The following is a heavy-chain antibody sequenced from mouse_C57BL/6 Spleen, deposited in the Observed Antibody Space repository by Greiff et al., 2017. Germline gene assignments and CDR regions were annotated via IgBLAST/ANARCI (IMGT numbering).Heavy chain of an antibody. Sequence: QVQLKQPGAELVRPGSSVKLSCKASGYTFTSYWMDWVKQRPGQGLEWIGNIYPSDSETHYNQKFKDKATLTVDKSSSTAYMQLSSLTSEDSAVXDCASPTGTDYYAMDYWGQGTSVTVSS. CDR3: ASPTGTDYYAMDY. V-gene: IGHV1-61*01. CDR1: GYTFTSYW. CDR2: IYPSDSET. D-gene: IGHD4-1*02. J-gene: IGHJ4*01.